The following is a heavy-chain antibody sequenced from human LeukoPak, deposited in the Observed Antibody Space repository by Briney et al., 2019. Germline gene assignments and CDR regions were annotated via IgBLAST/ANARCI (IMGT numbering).Heavy chain of an antibody. D-gene: IGHD3-10*01. CDR2: INHSGSV. J-gene: IGHJ5*01. CDR1: DGSFSGYY. Sequence: SETLSLTRAVYDGSFSGYYCSWIRQPPGKGLQWIGEINHSGSVNYNPSLKSRVTILLDTSKNQFSLNLSSVTAADTAVYYCARRPRGVIIKTWFDSWGQGTLVTVSS. CDR3: ARRPRGVIIKTWFDS. V-gene: IGHV4-34*01.